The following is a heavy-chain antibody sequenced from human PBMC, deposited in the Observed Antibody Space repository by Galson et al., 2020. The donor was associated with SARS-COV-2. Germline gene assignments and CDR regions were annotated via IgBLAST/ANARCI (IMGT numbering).Heavy chain of an antibody. CDR3: ARFGASPNYFPH. CDR1: GGSISGYY. CDR2: IYYNGIT. D-gene: IGHD2-15*01. J-gene: IGHJ1*01. V-gene: IGHV4-59*01. Sequence: ETSETLSLTCNVSGGSISGYYWNWIRQSPGKGLEWIGSIYYNGITNYNPSLRSRVTISLDTSENNFSLKLNSMTAADTATYFCARFGASPNYFPHWGQGTLVTVSS.